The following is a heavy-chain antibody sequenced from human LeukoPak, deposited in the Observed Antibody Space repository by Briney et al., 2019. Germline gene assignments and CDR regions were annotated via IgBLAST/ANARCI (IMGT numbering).Heavy chain of an antibody. D-gene: IGHD3-16*01. Sequence: ASVKVSCKASGGAFSSSTIHWVRQAPDEGLEWMGRVLPLSTTINYAQKFQGRVSISADTSTKTVYMELSSLTSDYSALSYFSREPRGETTGGGDFNSWGQGTLVIVSS. CDR3: SREPRGETTGGGDFNS. CDR1: GGAFSSST. CDR2: VLPLSTTI. J-gene: IGHJ4*02. V-gene: IGHV1-69*08.